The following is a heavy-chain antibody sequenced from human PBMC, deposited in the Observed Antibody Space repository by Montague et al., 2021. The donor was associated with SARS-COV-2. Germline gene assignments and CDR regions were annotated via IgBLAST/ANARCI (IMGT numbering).Heavy chain of an antibody. CDR2: IYTSGST. J-gene: IGHJ4*02. V-gene: IGHV4-4*07. D-gene: IGHD5-12*01. CDR3: ARGPTNNIGMVATRLDY. Sequence: SETLSLTCTVSGGSISSYYWNWIRQSAGKGLEWIGRIYTSGSTNYDPSLKSRVAMSVDTSKNQFSLKLSSVTAADTAVYYCARGPTNNIGMVATRLDYWGQGTLVTVSS. CDR1: GGSISSYY.